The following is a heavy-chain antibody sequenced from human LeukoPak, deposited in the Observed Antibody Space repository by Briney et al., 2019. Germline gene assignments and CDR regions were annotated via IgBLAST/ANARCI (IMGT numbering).Heavy chain of an antibody. V-gene: IGHV3-7*03. D-gene: IGHD6-19*01. CDR1: GFTFGKYW. CDR3: ARDTGSGWYRGAFDI. CDR2: IKLDGSEK. Sequence: GGSLRLSCVASGFTFGKYWMSWVRQAPGKGLEWVANIKLDGSEKNYVDSVKGRFTISRDNTKNSLYLQMNSLRAEDTAVYYCARDTGSGWYRGAFDIWGQGTMVTVSS. J-gene: IGHJ3*02.